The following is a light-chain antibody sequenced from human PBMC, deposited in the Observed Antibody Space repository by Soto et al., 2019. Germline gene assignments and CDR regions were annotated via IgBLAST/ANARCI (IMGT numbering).Light chain of an antibody. V-gene: IGLV2-11*01. Sequence: QSALAQPRSVSGSPGQSITVSCTGTSSDVGEYNYVSWYQKNPGKAPKLIIFDVTKRPFGVPDRFSGSKSGSTASLTISGLQSEDEADYFCCSYAGTYKYVFGTGTKLTVL. CDR1: SSDVGEYNY. CDR2: DVT. J-gene: IGLJ1*01. CDR3: CSYAGTYKYV.